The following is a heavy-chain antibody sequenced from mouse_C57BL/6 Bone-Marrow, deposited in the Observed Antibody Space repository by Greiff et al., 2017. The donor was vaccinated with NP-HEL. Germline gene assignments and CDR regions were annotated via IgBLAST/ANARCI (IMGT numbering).Heavy chain of an antibody. J-gene: IGHJ3*01. V-gene: IGHV1-80*01. Sequence: VQVVESGAELVKPGASVKISCKASGYAFSSYWMNWVKQRPGKGLEWIGQIYPGDGDTNYNGKFKGKATLTADKSSSTAYMQLSSLTSEDSAVYFCARDYDYDGDAYWGQGTLVTVSA. CDR3: ARDYDYDGDAY. CDR1: GYAFSSYW. CDR2: IYPGDGDT. D-gene: IGHD2-4*01.